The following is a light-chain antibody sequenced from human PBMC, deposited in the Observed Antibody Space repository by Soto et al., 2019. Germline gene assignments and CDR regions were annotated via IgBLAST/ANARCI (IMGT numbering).Light chain of an antibody. CDR2: LETSGSY. J-gene: IGLJ2*01. CDR3: ETWDINTHVV. CDR1: SGHTTYI. V-gene: IGLV4-60*02. Sequence: QSVLTQSSSASASLGSSVKLTCTLSSGHTTYIIAWHQQQPGTAPRYLMKLETSGSYNKGSGVPDRFSGSSSGADRYLTISNLQFEDEADYYCETWDINTHVVFGGGTKLTVL.